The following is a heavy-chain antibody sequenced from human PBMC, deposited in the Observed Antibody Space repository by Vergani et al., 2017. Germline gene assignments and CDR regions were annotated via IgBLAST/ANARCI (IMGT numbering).Heavy chain of an antibody. J-gene: IGHJ3*02. D-gene: IGHD2-21*01. CDR3: ARRGENGDAFDI. V-gene: IGHV5-51*01. Sequence: EVQLEQSGAEVKKPGESLKISCKGSGYSFTSYWIGWVRQMPGKGLEWMGIIYPGDSDTSYSPSFQGQVTISADKSISTAFMQWRLKASDTAMYYCARRGENGDAFDIWGQGTMVTVSS. CDR1: GYSFTSYW. CDR2: IYPGDSDT.